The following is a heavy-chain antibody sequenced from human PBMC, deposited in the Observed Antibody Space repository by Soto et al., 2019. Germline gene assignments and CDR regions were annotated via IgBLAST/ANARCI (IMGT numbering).Heavy chain of an antibody. Sequence: QVQLVESGGGVVQPGRSLRLSCAASGFTFSSYGMHWVRQAPGKGLEWVAVIWYDGSNKYYADSVKGRFTISRDNSKNTLYLQMNSLRAEDTAVYYGARSPGHDILTGEGAFDIWGQGTMVTVSS. D-gene: IGHD3-9*01. CDR2: IWYDGSNK. CDR3: ARSPGHDILTGEGAFDI. V-gene: IGHV3-33*01. CDR1: GFTFSSYG. J-gene: IGHJ3*02.